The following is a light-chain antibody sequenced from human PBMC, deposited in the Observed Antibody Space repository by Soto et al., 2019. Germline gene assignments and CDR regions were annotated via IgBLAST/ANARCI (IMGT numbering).Light chain of an antibody. CDR1: SSNIGAAYA. CDR2: GDS. Sequence: QSVLTQPPSVSGAPGQRVTISCTGSSSNIGAAYAVHWYQQLPGTAPKLLIYGDSNRPSGVPDRFSGSKSGTSASLAITGLQAKDEAVYYCQSYDNSLSGSGVFGGGTKLTVL. J-gene: IGLJ2*01. V-gene: IGLV1-40*01. CDR3: QSYDNSLSGSGV.